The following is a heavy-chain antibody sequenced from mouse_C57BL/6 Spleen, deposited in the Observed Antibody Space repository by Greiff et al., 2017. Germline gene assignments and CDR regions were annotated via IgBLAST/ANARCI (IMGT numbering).Heavy chain of an antibody. CDR2: IYPGSGNT. Sequence: LVESGAELVRPGASVKLSCKASGYTFTDYYINWVKQRPGQGLEWIARIYPGSGNTYYNEKFKDKATLTAEKSSSTAYMQLSSLTSEDSAVYFCAGGITTVDYAMGYWGQGTSGTVSS. CDR1: GYTFTDYY. D-gene: IGHD1-1*01. CDR3: AGGITTVDYAMGY. J-gene: IGHJ4*01. V-gene: IGHV1-76*01.